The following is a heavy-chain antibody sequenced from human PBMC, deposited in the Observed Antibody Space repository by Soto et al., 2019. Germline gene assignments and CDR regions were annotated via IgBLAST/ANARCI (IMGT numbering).Heavy chain of an antibody. CDR3: ARGRRLGGYDSWFDP. J-gene: IGHJ5*02. V-gene: IGHV4-31*03. CDR2: IYYSGST. CDR1: GGSISSGGYY. Sequence: QVQLQESGPGLVKPSQTLSLTCTVSGGSISSGGYYWSWIRQHPGKGLEWIGCIYYSGSTYYNPSLKSRVTISVDTSKNQFSLKLSSVTAADTAVYYCARGRRLGGYDSWFDPWGQGTLVTVSS. D-gene: IGHD5-12*01.